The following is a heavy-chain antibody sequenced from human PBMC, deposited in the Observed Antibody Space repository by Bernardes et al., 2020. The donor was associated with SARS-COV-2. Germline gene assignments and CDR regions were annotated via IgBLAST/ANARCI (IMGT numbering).Heavy chain of an antibody. V-gene: IGHV2-5*01. J-gene: IGHJ4*02. Sequence: SGPTLVKPTQTLTLTCPFSGFSLSTSGVGVDWIRQPPGKALEWLALIYWNDDKRYSPSLKSRLTITKDTSKNQVVLTMTNMDPVDTATYYCAHRVGLGGYFDYWGQGTLVTVSS. CDR2: IYWNDDK. CDR1: GFSLSTSGVG. CDR3: AHRVGLGGYFDY.